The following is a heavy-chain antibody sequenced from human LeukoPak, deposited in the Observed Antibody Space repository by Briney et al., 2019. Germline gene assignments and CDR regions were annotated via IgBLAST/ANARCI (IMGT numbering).Heavy chain of an antibody. D-gene: IGHD3-10*01. CDR1: GGSISSSSYY. CDR2: IYYSGST. V-gene: IGHV4-39*07. CDR3: TRADGSGSYPHY. Sequence: PSETLSLTCTVSGGSISSSSYYWGWIRQPPGKGLEWIGSIYYSGSTYYNPSLKSRVTISVDTSKNQFSLKLSPVTAADTAVYYCTRADGSGSYPHYWGQGTLVTVSS. J-gene: IGHJ4*02.